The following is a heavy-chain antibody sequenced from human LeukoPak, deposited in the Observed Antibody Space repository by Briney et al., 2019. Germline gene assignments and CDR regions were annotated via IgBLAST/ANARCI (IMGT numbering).Heavy chain of an antibody. D-gene: IGHD6-13*01. CDR2: INHSGST. CDR1: GGSFSGYY. J-gene: IGHJ5*02. CDR3: ARRPGAAAGTYFDP. Sequence: SETLSLTCAVYGGSFSGYYWSWTRQPPGKGLEWIGEINHSGSTNYNPSLKSRVTISVDTSKNQFSLKLSSVTAADTAVYYCARRPGAAAGTYFDPWGQGTLVTVSS. V-gene: IGHV4-34*01.